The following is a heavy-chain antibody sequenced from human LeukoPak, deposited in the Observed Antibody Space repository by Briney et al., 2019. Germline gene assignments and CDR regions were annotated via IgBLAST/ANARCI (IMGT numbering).Heavy chain of an antibody. D-gene: IGHD3-22*01. Sequence: SETLSLTCTVSGGSISSSSYYWGWIRQPPGKGLEWIESIYYSGNTYYNPSLKSRVTISVDTSKNQFSLRLSSVTAADTAVYYCASGIDSSGNAFDIWGQGTMVTLST. V-gene: IGHV4-39*01. CDR3: ASGIDSSGNAFDI. CDR1: GGSISSSSYY. CDR2: IYYSGNT. J-gene: IGHJ3*02.